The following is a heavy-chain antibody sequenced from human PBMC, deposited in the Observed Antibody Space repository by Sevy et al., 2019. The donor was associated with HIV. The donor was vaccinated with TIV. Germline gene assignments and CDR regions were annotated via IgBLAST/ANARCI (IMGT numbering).Heavy chain of an antibody. V-gene: IGHV1-2*02. D-gene: IGHD2-8*01. J-gene: IGHJ4*02. CDR3: ARPKGDVRYCSTVSCYDFDY. CDR1: GFSMFGNF. CDR2: INPNSGAI. Sequence: ASVKVSCKASGFSMFGNFLHWVRQAPGQGLEWMGWINPNSGAIDYAQQFRGRFTMSRDTSITTAYMELSRLTSDDTAMYYCARPKGDVRYCSTVSCYDFDYWGQRTLVTVSS.